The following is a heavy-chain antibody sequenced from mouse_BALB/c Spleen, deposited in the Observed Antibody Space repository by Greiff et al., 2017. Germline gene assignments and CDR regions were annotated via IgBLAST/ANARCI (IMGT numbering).Heavy chain of an antibody. D-gene: IGHD1-1*01. J-gene: IGHJ2*01. CDR3: ARRYGSNYFDY. CDR2: INPSTGYT. Sequence: QVQLQQSGAELAKPGASVKMSCKASGYTFTSYWMHWVKQRPGQGLEWIGYINPSTGYTEYNQKFKDKATLTADKSSSTAYMQLSSLTSEDSAVYYCARRYGSNYFDYWGQGTTLTVSS. V-gene: IGHV1-7*01. CDR1: GYTFTSYW.